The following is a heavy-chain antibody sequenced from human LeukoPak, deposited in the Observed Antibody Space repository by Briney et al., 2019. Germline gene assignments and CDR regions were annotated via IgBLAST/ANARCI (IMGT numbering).Heavy chain of an antibody. CDR2: IWYDGSNK. V-gene: IGHV3-33*06. CDR3: AKDSGYSSSWYAY. D-gene: IGHD6-13*01. J-gene: IGHJ4*02. CDR1: GFTFSSYG. Sequence: PGRSLRLSCAASGFTFSSYGMHWVRQAPGKGLEWVAVIWYDGSNKYYADSVKGRSTISRDNSKNTPYLQMNSLRAEDTAVYYCAKDSGYSSSWYAYWGQGTLVTVSS.